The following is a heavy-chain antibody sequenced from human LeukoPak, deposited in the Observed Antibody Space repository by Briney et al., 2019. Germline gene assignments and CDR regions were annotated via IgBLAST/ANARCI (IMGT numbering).Heavy chain of an antibody. J-gene: IGHJ3*02. Sequence: PSETLSLTCAVYGGSFSGYYWSWIRQPPGKGLEWIGEINHSGSTNYNPSLKSRVTISVDTSKNQFSLKLSSVTAADTAVYYCASSYYYDHMGMTFDIWGQGTMVTVSS. CDR3: ASSYYYDHMGMTFDI. CDR1: GGSFSGYY. V-gene: IGHV4-34*01. CDR2: INHSGST. D-gene: IGHD3-22*01.